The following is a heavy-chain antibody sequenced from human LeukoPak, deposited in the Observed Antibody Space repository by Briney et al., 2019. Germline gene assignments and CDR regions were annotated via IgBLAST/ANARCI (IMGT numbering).Heavy chain of an antibody. CDR2: VDRDESNK. CDR3: VRAIGGYSSFFDL. Sequence: GESLRHSCGASGLNFSSHLVHWVRQAPGKGLVWVYCVDRDESNKSHADLVKGRFHNTRDNAKKTLYLEMNSLRGENTAVYYCVRAIGGYSSFFDLWGQGTRVSVSS. J-gene: IGHJ4*02. CDR1: GLNFSSHL. D-gene: IGHD6-13*01. V-gene: IGHV3-74*01.